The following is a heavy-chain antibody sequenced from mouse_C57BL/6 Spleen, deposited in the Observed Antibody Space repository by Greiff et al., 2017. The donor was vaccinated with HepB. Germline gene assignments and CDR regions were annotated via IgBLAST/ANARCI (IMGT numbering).Heavy chain of an antibody. V-gene: IGHV5-17*01. Sequence: EVHLVESGGGLVKPGGSLKLSCAASGFTFSDYGMHWVRQAPEKGLEWVAYISSGSSTIYYADTVKGRFTISRDNAKNTLFLQMTSLRSEDTAMYYCARRLGRTGYYFDYWGQGTTLTVSS. CDR2: ISSGSSTI. D-gene: IGHD4-1*01. CDR1: GFTFSDYG. J-gene: IGHJ2*01. CDR3: ARRLGRTGYYFDY.